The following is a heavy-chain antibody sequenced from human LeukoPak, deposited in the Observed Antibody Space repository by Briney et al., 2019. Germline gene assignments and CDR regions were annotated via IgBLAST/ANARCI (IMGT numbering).Heavy chain of an antibody. CDR1: GYTLTGYY. CDR3: ARDKLGLGELSLYDQ. D-gene: IGHD3-16*02. Sequence: ASVKVSCKASGYTLTGYYMHWVRPAAGQGLEWMGWMHPNSGGTKYAQKFQGRVTMTRDTSISTAYMELSRPRSDDTAMYYCARDKLGLGELSLYDQWGQGTLVTVFS. V-gene: IGHV1-2*02. CDR2: MHPNSGGT. J-gene: IGHJ5*02.